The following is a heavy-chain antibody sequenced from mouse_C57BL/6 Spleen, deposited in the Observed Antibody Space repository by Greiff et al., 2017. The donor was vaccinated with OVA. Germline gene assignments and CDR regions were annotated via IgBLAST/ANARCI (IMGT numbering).Heavy chain of an antibody. Sequence: DVMLVESGGGLVKPGGSLKLSCAASGFTFSDYGMHWVRQAPEKGLEWVAYISSGSSTIYYADTVKGRFTISRDNAKNTLFLQMTSLRSEDTAMYYCARITGTWKDYWGQGTSVTVSS. D-gene: IGHD4-1*01. CDR1: GFTFSDYG. V-gene: IGHV5-17*01. J-gene: IGHJ4*01. CDR2: ISSGSSTI. CDR3: ARITGTWKDY.